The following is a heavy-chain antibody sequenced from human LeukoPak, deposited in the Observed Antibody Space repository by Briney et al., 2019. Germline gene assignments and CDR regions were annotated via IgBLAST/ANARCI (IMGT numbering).Heavy chain of an antibody. V-gene: IGHV3-74*01. Sequence: GGSLRLSCAASGFTFSSYWMHWVRQAPGKGLVWVSRINSDGSSTSYADSVKGRFTISRDNAKNTLYLQMNSLRVEDTAVYYCTRDHGDYGNFFGPWGQGTLVTVSS. CDR3: TRDHGDYGNFFGP. D-gene: IGHD4-17*01. CDR1: GFTFSSYW. CDR2: INSDGSST. J-gene: IGHJ5*02.